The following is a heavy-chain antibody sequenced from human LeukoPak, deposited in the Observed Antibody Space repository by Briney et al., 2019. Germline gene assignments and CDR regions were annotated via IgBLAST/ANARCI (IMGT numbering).Heavy chain of an antibody. D-gene: IGHD6-25*01. CDR3: ARDSSGNDY. CDR2: IIPIFGTA. V-gene: IGHV1-69*05. Sequence: ASVKVSCKASGGTFRRYAVTWVRQAPGQGPEWMGGIIPIFGTAKYAQKFQGRVTITRNTSISTAYMELSSLRSEDTAVYYCARDSSGNDYWGQGTLVTVSS. CDR1: GGTFRRYA. J-gene: IGHJ4*02.